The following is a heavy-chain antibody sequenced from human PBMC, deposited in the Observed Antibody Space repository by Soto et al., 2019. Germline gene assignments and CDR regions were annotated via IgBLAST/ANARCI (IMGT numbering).Heavy chain of an antibody. Sequence: GASVKVSCKASGXTFTGYYMHWVRQAPGQGLERMGWINPNSGGTNYAQKFQGWVTMTRDTSISTAYMELSRLRSDDTAVYYCAREGRTPRSLGYWCQGTLVTVSS. D-gene: IGHD3-16*01. J-gene: IGHJ4*02. V-gene: IGHV1-2*04. CDR1: GXTFTGYY. CDR3: AREGRTPRSLGY. CDR2: INPNSGGT.